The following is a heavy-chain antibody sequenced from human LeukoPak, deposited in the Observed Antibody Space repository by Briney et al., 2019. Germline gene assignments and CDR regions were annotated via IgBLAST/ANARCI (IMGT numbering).Heavy chain of an antibody. Sequence: GGSLRLSYAASGFTFSSYAMHWVRQAPGKGLEWVAVISYDGSNKYYADSVKGRFTISRDNSKNTLYLQMNSLRAEDTAVYYCAKESRRTVPHYFDYWGQGTLVTVSS. J-gene: IGHJ4*02. CDR2: ISYDGSNK. V-gene: IGHV3-30*04. CDR1: GFTFSSYA. CDR3: AKESRRTVPHYFDY. D-gene: IGHD1/OR15-1a*01.